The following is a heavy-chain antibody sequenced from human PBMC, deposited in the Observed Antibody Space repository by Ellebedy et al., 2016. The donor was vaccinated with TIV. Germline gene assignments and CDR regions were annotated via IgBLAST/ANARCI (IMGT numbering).Heavy chain of an antibody. D-gene: IGHD2-2*01. V-gene: IGHV1-18*04. CDR1: GYTFTSYG. CDR3: ARGLIVVVPAATYSSSWYEGDY. J-gene: IGHJ4*02. Sequence: ASVKVSXXASGYTFTSYGISWVRQAPGQGLEWMGWISAYNGNTNYAQKIQGRVTMTRNTSISTAYMELSSLRSEDTAVYYCARGLIVVVPAATYSSSWYEGDYWGQGTLVTVSS. CDR2: ISAYNGNT.